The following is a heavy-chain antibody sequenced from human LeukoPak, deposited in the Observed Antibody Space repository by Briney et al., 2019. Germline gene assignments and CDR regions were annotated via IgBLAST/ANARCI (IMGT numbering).Heavy chain of an antibody. D-gene: IGHD4-17*01. CDR3: ARGGYDYGDYEDY. CDR1: GYTFTSYY. V-gene: IGHV1-46*01. Sequence: ASVKVSCKASGYTFTSYYMHWVRQAPGQGLEWMGIINPSGGSTTYAQKFQGRVTMTRDTSISTAYMELSRLRSDDTAVYYCARGGYDYGDYEDYWGQGTLVTVSS. J-gene: IGHJ4*02. CDR2: INPSGGST.